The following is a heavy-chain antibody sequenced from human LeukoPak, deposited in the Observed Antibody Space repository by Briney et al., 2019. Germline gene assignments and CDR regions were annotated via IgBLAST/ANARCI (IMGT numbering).Heavy chain of an antibody. CDR1: GDSISSGSYY. D-gene: IGHD6-13*01. V-gene: IGHV4-61*02. CDR2: IYTSGST. CDR3: ARTLGGVAAAGTFDY. Sequence: PSQTLSLTCTVSGDSISSGSYYWSWIRQPAGKGLEWIGRIYTSGSTNYNPSLKSRVTISVDTSKNQFSLKLSSVTAADTAVYYCARTLGGVAAAGTFDYWGQGTLVTVSS. J-gene: IGHJ4*02.